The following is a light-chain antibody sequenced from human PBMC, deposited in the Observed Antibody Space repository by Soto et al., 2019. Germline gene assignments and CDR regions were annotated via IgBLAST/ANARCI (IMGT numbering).Light chain of an antibody. CDR2: DVS. J-gene: IGLJ1*01. V-gene: IGLV2-14*03. Sequence: QSVLTQPASVSGSPGQSITISCTGTSSDVGGNKYVSWYQHYPSKAPKLMICDVSNRPSGVSNRFSGSKSGNTASLTISGLQAEDEADYYCSAFTGTTYVVGTGTKVTVL. CDR3: SAFTGTTYV. CDR1: SSDVGGNKY.